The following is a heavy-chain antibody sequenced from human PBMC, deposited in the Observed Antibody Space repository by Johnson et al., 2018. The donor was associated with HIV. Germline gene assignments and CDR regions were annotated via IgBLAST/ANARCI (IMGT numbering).Heavy chain of an antibody. CDR3: ARDHGWSRGWLFDAFDI. CDR2: IAHDESIT. V-gene: IGHV3-33*05. D-gene: IGHD6-19*01. J-gene: IGHJ3*02. Sequence: GKGLEWVAFIAHDESITHYADSVKGRFTMSRDNAKNSLYLQMNSLRPEDTAVYYCARDHGWSRGWLFDAFDIWGQGTMVTVSS.